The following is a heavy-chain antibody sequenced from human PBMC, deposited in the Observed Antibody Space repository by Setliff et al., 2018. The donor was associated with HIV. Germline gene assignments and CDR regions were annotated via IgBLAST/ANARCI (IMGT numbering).Heavy chain of an antibody. D-gene: IGHD3-22*01. V-gene: IGHV1-8*02. CDR3: ARARTDYYDRRRRSHYYIDV. CDR1: GYTFSNYD. Sequence: GASVKVSCKPSGYTFSNYDINWVRQAAGQGLEWMGWMNPDSRNTGYAQRFEGRVTLTWDTSISTAHLELNHLKSDDTAVYYCARARTDYYDRRRRSHYYIDVWARGATVTVSS. J-gene: IGHJ6*03. CDR2: MNPDSRNT.